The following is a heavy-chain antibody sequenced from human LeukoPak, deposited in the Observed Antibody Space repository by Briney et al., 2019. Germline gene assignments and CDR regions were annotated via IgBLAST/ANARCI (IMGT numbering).Heavy chain of an antibody. CDR3: AKILAGDYGGYYFDY. CDR1: GFTFSSDA. Sequence: GGSLRLSCAASGFTFSSDAMSWVRQTPEKGLEWVSAISGSGGSTYYADSVKGRFTISRDNSKNTLYLQMNSLRAEDTAVYYCAKILAGDYGGYYFDYWGQGTLVTVSS. CDR2: ISGSGGST. D-gene: IGHD4-17*01. V-gene: IGHV3-23*01. J-gene: IGHJ4*02.